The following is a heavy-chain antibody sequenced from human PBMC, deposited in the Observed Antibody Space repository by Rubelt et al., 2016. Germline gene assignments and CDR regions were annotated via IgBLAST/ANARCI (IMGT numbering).Heavy chain of an antibody. CDR3: VKDIGVTAAGFDS. D-gene: IGHD6-13*01. Sequence: EVQLVESGGGLVQPGRSLRLSCAASGFTFDDYIMHWVRQAPGKGLEWVSGISWNGGSIGYADSVKGRFTISRDNANNSFDLQMNSLRAEDTALYYCVKDIGVTAAGFDSWGQGTLVTVSS. J-gene: IGHJ4*02. CDR1: GFTFDDYI. CDR2: ISWNGGSI. V-gene: IGHV3-9*01.